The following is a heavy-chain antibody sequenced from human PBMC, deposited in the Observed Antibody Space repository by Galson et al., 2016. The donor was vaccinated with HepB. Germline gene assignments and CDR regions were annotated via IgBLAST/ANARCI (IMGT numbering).Heavy chain of an antibody. CDR1: GFTFSSYG. CDR2: ISYDGSNK. Sequence: SLRLSCAASGFTFSSYGMHWVRQAAGKGLEWVAVISYDGSNKNYADSVKGRFTISRDNSKNTLYLQMNSLRAEDTAVYYCRAGRPFWFDPWGQGTLVTVSS. CDR3: RAGRPFWFDP. D-gene: IGHD6-6*01. V-gene: IGHV3-30*03. J-gene: IGHJ5*02.